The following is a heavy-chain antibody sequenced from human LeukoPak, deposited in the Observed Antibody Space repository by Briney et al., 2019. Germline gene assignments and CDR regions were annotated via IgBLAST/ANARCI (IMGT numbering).Heavy chain of an antibody. CDR3: ARVMALRWSLAAAGAFDI. Sequence: SETLSLTCTDSGGSISSYYWSWIRQPPGKGLEWIGYIYYSGSTNYNPSLKSRVTISVDTSKNQFSLKLSSVTAADTAVYYCARVMALRWSLAAAGAFDIWGQGTMVTVSS. CDR2: IYYSGST. V-gene: IGHV4-59*01. D-gene: IGHD4-23*01. J-gene: IGHJ3*02. CDR1: GGSISSYY.